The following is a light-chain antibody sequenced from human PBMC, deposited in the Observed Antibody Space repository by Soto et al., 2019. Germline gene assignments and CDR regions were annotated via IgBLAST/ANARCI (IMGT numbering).Light chain of an antibody. V-gene: IGKV3-15*01. CDR3: QQYSDWPLT. CDR1: QTLYNN. CDR2: GAS. Sequence: EIVMTQSPATLSVSPGARATLSCRASQTLYNNLAWYQQKLGQAPRLLIYGASARATDIPARFSGSGSGTEFTLTISGLQSEDFAIDYCQQYSDWPLTFGGGTKVEIK. J-gene: IGKJ4*01.